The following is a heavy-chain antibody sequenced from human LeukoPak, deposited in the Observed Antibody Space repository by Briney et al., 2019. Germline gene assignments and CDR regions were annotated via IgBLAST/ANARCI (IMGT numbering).Heavy chain of an antibody. CDR1: GFTFSSYA. V-gene: IGHV3-23*01. CDR2: ISGSGGST. D-gene: IGHD3-22*01. J-gene: IGHJ4*02. CDR3: AKDTRYDSSGYYYYFDY. Sequence: GGSLRLSCAASGFTFSSYAMSWVRQAPGKGLEWVSAISGSGGSTYYAASVKGRFTISRDNSKNTLYLQMNSLRAEDTAVYYCAKDTRYDSSGYYYYFDYWGQGTLVTVSS.